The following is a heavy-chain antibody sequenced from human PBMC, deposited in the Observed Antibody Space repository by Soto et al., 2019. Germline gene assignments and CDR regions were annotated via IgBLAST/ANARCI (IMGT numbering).Heavy chain of an antibody. Sequence: ASVNVSCKASGYTFTSYGISWVRQAPGQGLEWMGWISAYNGNTNYAQKLQGRVTMTTDTSTSTAYMELRSLRSDDTAVYYCARVWAFSDGSGSYHRKYYYYYMDVWGKGTTVTVSS. CDR3: ARVWAFSDGSGSYHRKYYYYYMDV. V-gene: IGHV1-18*01. CDR2: ISAYNGNT. D-gene: IGHD3-10*01. J-gene: IGHJ6*03. CDR1: GYTFTSYG.